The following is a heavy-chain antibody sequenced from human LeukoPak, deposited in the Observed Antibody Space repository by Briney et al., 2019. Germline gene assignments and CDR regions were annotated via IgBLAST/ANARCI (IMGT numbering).Heavy chain of an antibody. V-gene: IGHV3-74*01. CDR2: VNGDGTST. CDR3: VRSCSSGSCYGYKDY. Sequence: PGGSLRLSCATSGFTFSSYWMHWVRQVPGKGLVWVSCVNGDGTSTSYADSVQGRFTISRDNAKNTLYLYMNSLRGDDTAIYFCVRSCSSGSCYGYKDYWGQGTLVTVSS. CDR1: GFTFSSYW. J-gene: IGHJ4*02. D-gene: IGHD2-2*01.